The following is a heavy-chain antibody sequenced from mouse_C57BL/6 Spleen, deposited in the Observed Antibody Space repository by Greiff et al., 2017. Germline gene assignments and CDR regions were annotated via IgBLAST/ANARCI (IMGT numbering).Heavy chain of an antibody. Sequence: EVQLQQSGPGFVKPSQSLSLTCSVTGYSITSGYYWNWIRQFPGHKLEWMGYISYDGSNNYNPSLKNRISITRETSKSQFFLKLNSVTTEDTATYYCARVDGYYGGFAYWGQGTLVTVSA. D-gene: IGHD2-3*01. J-gene: IGHJ3*01. CDR3: ARVDGYYGGFAY. CDR1: GYSITSGYY. V-gene: IGHV3-6*01. CDR2: ISYDGSN.